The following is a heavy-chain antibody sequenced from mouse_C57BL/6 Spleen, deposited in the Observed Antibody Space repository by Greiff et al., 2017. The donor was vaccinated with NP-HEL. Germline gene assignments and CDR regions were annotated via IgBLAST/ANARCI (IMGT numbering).Heavy chain of an antibody. CDR1: GFTFSDYY. D-gene: IGHD2-5*01. Sequence: EVKVVESEGGLVQPGSSMKLSCTASGFTFSDYYMAWVRQVPEKGLEWVANINYDGSSTYYLDSLKSRFIISRDNAKNILYLQMSSLKSEDTATYYCAREGLSNYGGYAMDYWGQGTSVTVSS. CDR3: AREGLSNYGGYAMDY. J-gene: IGHJ4*01. CDR2: INYDGSST. V-gene: IGHV5-16*01.